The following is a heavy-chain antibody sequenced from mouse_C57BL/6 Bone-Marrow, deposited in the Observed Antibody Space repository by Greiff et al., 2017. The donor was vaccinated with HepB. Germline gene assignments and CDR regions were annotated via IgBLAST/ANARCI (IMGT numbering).Heavy chain of an antibody. V-gene: IGHV14-4*01. Sequence: VQLQQSGAELVRPGASVKLSCTASGFNIKDDYMHWVKQRPEQGLEWIGWIDPENGDTEYASKFQGKTTITADTSSNTAYLQLSSLTSEDTAVYYCTTRLDAMDYWGQGTSVTVSS. CDR1: GFNIKDDY. CDR2: IDPENGDT. J-gene: IGHJ4*01. CDR3: TTRLDAMDY.